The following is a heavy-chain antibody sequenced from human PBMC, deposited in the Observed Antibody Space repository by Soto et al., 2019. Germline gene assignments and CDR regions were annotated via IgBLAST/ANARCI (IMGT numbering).Heavy chain of an antibody. V-gene: IGHV1-18*01. CDR2: ISAYNGNT. J-gene: IGHJ4*02. CDR1: GYTLTSYG. D-gene: IGHD6-19*01. CDR3: ARVQQWLADYYFDY. Sequence: ASVKVSCKASGYTLTSYGLTWVRQAPGQGLEWMGWISAYNGNTNYAQKLQGRVTMTTDTSTSTAYMELRSLRSDDTAVYYCARVQQWLADYYFDYWGQGTLVTVSS.